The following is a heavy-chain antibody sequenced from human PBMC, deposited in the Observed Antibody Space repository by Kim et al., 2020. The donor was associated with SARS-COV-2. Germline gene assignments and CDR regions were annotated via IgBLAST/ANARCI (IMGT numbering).Heavy chain of an antibody. D-gene: IGHD2-21*02. J-gene: IGHJ4*02. CDR3: ARRNYGGDGHDY. V-gene: IGHV5-51*01. Sequence: YSPSFQGQVTISADKSISTAYLQWSSLKASDTAMYYCARRNYGGDGHDYWGQGTLVTVSS.